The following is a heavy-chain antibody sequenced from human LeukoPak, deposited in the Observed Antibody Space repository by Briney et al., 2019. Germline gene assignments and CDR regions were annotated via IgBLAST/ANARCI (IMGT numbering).Heavy chain of an antibody. CDR2: IFDGKTI. CDR1: GESLNYYY. Sequence: SETLSLTCAVYGESLNYYYWSWIRQSPGKGLEWIGDIFDGKTINYNPSLKSRVTVSAATSSQQFSLNLKSVTAADTAVYFCASGAWATRLNSWAQGALVIVSS. V-gene: IGHV4-34*12. J-gene: IGHJ4*02. D-gene: IGHD4-23*01. CDR3: ASGAWATRLNS.